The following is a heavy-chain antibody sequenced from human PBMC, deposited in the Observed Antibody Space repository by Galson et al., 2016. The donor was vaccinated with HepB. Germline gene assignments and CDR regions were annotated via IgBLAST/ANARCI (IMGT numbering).Heavy chain of an antibody. D-gene: IGHD1-26*01. Sequence: SVKVSCKASSYTFNNYGVNWVRQAPGQGLEWMGWISTYSGDTYYAQNLQSRVTMTTDTSTSTAYMELRSLRSDDTAMYYCAREQGVGYAMDVWGQGTTVTVSS. CDR2: ISTYSGDT. CDR1: SYTFNNYG. V-gene: IGHV1-18*01. J-gene: IGHJ6*02. CDR3: AREQGVGYAMDV.